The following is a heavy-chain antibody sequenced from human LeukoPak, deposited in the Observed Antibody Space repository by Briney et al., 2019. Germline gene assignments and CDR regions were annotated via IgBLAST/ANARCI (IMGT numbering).Heavy chain of an antibody. V-gene: IGHV3-23*01. J-gene: IGHJ6*02. D-gene: IGHD2-15*01. CDR1: GFTFSSYA. CDR3: AKDPPGELVVVVAAPNYGMDV. CDR2: ISGSGGST. Sequence: GGSLRLSCAASGFTFSSYAMSWVRQAPGKGLEWVSAISGSGGSTYYADSVKGRFTISRDNSKNTLYLQMNSLRAEDTAVYYCAKDPPGELVVVVAAPNYGMDVWGQGTTVTVSS.